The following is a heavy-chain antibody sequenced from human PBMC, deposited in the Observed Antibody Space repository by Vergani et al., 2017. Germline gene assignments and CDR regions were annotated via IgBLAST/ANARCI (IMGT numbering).Heavy chain of an antibody. CDR2: ISGSGGST. CDR1: GFTFNHYA. D-gene: IGHD5-24*01. V-gene: IGHV3-23*01. Sequence: EVQLLESGGDLVQPGGSLRLSCAASGFTFNHYAMNWVRQAPGKGLEWVSGISGSGGSTYYAGSVKGRFTISRDSSKNTLYLQMNSLSAGDTAVYYSAKAAPQYCGYNYLYYYHDMDVWGQGTTVTVSS. CDR3: AKAAPQYCGYNYLYYYHDMDV. J-gene: IGHJ6*02.